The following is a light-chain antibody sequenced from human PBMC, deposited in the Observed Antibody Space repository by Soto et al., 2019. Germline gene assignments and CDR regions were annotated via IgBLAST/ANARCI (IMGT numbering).Light chain of an antibody. CDR1: QSISSW. V-gene: IGKV1-5*03. Sequence: DIQLTQSPSTLSASVGHTVTITCRASQSISSWLAWYQQKPGKAPKLLIYKASSLESGVPSRFSGSGSGTEFTLNISSLQPDDFATYYCQQYNSYSRTFGQGTKVDI. J-gene: IGKJ1*01. CDR3: QQYNSYSRT. CDR2: KAS.